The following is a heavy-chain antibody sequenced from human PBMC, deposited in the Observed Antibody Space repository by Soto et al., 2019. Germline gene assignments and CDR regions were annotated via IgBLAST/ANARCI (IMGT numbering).Heavy chain of an antibody. CDR2: ISYDGSNK. J-gene: IGHJ6*03. Sequence: GGSLRLSCAASGFTFSSYGMHWVRQAPGKGLEWVAVISYDGSNKYYADSVKGRFTISRDNSKNTLYLQMNSLRAEDTAVYYCAKDFYDLHRSPYYYYMDVWGKGTTVTSP. V-gene: IGHV3-30*18. CDR1: GFTFSSYG. D-gene: IGHD3-3*01. CDR3: AKDFYDLHRSPYYYYMDV.